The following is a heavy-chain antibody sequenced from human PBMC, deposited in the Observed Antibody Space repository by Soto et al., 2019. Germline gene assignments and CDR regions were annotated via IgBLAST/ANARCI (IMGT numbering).Heavy chain of an antibody. CDR1: GGTFSSYA. J-gene: IGHJ6*02. CDR2: IIPKFVTI. Sequence: QVQLVQSGAEVKKPGSSVKVSCKPSGGTFSSYAITWVRQAPGQGLEWMGGIIPKFVTIDYAQKFQGRVTIPADAYTTTAYMELSSLTSEDTAVYYCARVGLYCTDAVCNLYNYYFGIDVWGQGTTVTVSS. V-gene: IGHV1-69*12. D-gene: IGHD2-8*01. CDR3: ARVGLYCTDAVCNLYNYYFGIDV.